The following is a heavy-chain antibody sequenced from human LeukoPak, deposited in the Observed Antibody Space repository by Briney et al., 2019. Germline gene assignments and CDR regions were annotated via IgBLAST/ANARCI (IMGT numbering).Heavy chain of an antibody. Sequence: GGSLRLSCAASGFTFSSYWMYWVRQGPGKGLVWVSRINSDGSSTSYADSVKGRFTISRDNAKNTLYLQMNSLRAEDTAVYYCARDRYYYDSSGYFPFDYWGQGTLVTVSS. V-gene: IGHV3-74*01. CDR3: ARDRYYYDSSGYFPFDY. CDR1: GFTFSSYW. D-gene: IGHD3-22*01. CDR2: INSDGSST. J-gene: IGHJ4*02.